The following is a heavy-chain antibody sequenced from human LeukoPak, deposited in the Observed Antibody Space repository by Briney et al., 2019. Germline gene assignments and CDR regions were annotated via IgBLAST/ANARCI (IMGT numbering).Heavy chain of an antibody. Sequence: GGSLRLSCAASGFTFSTYTMYWVRHPPGKRLEWVSIIGNNGGGIHYADSVKGRFTIPRDNFKNALYLQMNSLRVEDTAVYYCAIDPNWGTHSWGQGVLVTVSS. V-gene: IGHV3-23*01. J-gene: IGHJ4*02. D-gene: IGHD7-27*01. CDR3: AIDPNWGTHS. CDR2: IGNNGGGI. CDR1: GFTFSTYT.